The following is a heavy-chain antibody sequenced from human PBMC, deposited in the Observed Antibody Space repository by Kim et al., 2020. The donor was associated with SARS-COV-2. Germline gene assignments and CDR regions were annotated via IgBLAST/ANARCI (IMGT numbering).Heavy chain of an antibody. D-gene: IGHD2-15*01. J-gene: IGHJ4*02. CDR3: TREYFGGFDN. CDR2: INSDGSST. V-gene: IGHV3-74*01. Sequence: GVSLRLSCAASGFTFSNYWMYWVRQAPGKGLVWVSHINSDGSSTNYADSVKGRFTISRDNAKNTLYLQMSSLRVEDTAVYYCTREYFGGFDNWGQGTLVTVSS. CDR1: GFTFSNYW.